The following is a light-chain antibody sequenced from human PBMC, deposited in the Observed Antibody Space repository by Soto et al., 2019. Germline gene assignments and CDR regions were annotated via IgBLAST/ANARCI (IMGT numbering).Light chain of an antibody. CDR3: LLHDSYPRT. J-gene: IGKJ1*01. CDR1: QGIRNG. Sequence: DIQMTQSPSSLSASVGDRVTITCRASQGIRNGLGWYQQKPGKAPKRLIYAASSLVSGVPSRFSGSGSGTEFTLTISSLQPEDVATYYCLLHDSYPRTFGQGTKVEIK. V-gene: IGKV1-17*01. CDR2: AAS.